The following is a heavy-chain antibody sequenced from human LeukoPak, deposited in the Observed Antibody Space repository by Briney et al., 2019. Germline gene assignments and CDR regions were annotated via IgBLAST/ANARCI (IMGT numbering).Heavy chain of an antibody. CDR3: ATADIVVVPAATPSDYYYYMDV. CDR1: GYTLTELS. V-gene: IGHV1-24*01. Sequence: ASVKVSRKVSGYTLTELSMHWVRQAPRKGLEWMGGFDPEDGETICAQKFQGRVTMTEDTSTDTAYMELSSLRSEDTAVYYCATADIVVVPAATPSDYYYYMDVWGKGTTVTVSS. CDR2: FDPEDGET. D-gene: IGHD2-2*01. J-gene: IGHJ6*03.